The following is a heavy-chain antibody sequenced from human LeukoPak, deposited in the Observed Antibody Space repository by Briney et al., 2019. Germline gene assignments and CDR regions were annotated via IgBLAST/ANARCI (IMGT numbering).Heavy chain of an antibody. CDR2: IIPIFGTA. CDR1: GGTFSSYA. D-gene: IGHD5-24*01. J-gene: IGHJ6*03. CDR3: ARATIYYYYMDV. V-gene: IGHV1-69*06. Sequence: SVKVSCKASGGTFSSYAISWVRQAPGQGLEWMGGIIPIFGTANYAQKFQGRVTITADKSTSTAYMELSSLRSEDTAVYYCARATIYYYYMDVWGKGTTVTVSS.